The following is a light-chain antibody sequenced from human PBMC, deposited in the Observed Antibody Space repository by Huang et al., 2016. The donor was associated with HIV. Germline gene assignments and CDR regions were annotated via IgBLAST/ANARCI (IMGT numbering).Light chain of an antibody. CDR3: QQYGSSPPYT. Sequence: ELVLTQSPGTLSLSPGARATLSCMASRSVGSSYLAWYQQKPGQAPRLLIYGASSRATGLPDRVSGSGSGADFTLTISRLEPEDFAVYYCQQYGSSPPYTFGQGTKLEIK. CDR2: GAS. J-gene: IGKJ2*01. V-gene: IGKV3-20*01. CDR1: RSVGSSY.